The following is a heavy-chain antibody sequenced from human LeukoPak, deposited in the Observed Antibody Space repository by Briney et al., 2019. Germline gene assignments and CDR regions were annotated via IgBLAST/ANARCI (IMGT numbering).Heavy chain of an antibody. CDR3: ATDEGSHCGGDCPLDY. CDR1: GFTFSSYG. D-gene: IGHD2-21*02. CDR2: VSYDGNNK. J-gene: IGHJ4*02. Sequence: PGGSLRLSCAASGFTFSSYGMHWVRQAPGKGLEWVSVVSYDGNNKFYADSVKGRFIISRDNSKSTLYLQMNRLRPEDTAVYFCATDEGSHCGGDCPLDYWGRGTLVTVS. V-gene: IGHV3-30*02.